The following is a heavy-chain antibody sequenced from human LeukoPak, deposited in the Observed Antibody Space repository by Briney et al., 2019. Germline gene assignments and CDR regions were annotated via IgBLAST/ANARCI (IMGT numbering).Heavy chain of an antibody. V-gene: IGHV4-4*07. CDR1: GGSISSYY. CDR3: ARTPIAAAGTWYFQH. Sequence: SETPSLTCTVSGGSISSYYWSWIRQPAGKGLEWIGRIYTSGSTNYNPSLKSRVTMSVDTSKNQFSLKLSSVTAADTAVYYCARTPIAAAGTWYFQHWGQGTLVTVSS. CDR2: IYTSGST. J-gene: IGHJ1*01. D-gene: IGHD6-13*01.